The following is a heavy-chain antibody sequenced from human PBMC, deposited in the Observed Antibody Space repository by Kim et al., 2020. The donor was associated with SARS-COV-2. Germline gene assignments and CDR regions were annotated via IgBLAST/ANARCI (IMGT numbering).Heavy chain of an antibody. Sequence: GGSLRLSCAASGFTFSSYSMNWVRQAPGKGLEWVSSISSSSSYIYYADSVKGRFTISRDNAKNSLYLQMNSLRAEDTAVYYCARDSYGVAGTGMDVWGQGTTVTVSS. CDR2: ISSSSSYI. D-gene: IGHD6-19*01. V-gene: IGHV3-21*01. J-gene: IGHJ6*02. CDR3: ARDSYGVAGTGMDV. CDR1: GFTFSSYS.